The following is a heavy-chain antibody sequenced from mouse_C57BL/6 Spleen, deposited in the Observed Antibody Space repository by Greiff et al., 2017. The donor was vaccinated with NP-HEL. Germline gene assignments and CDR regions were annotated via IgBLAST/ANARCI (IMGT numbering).Heavy chain of an antibody. CDR1: GYTFTDYE. CDR2: IDPETGGT. J-gene: IGHJ2*01. D-gene: IGHD2-3*01. CDR3: TRRSYDGYYDDY. V-gene: IGHV1-15*01. Sequence: VQLQQSGAELVRPGASVTLSCKASGYTFTDYEMHWVKQTPVHGLEWIGAIDPETGGTAYNQKFKGKAILTADKSSSTAYMELRSLTSEDSAVYYCTRRSYDGYYDDYWGQGTTLTVSS.